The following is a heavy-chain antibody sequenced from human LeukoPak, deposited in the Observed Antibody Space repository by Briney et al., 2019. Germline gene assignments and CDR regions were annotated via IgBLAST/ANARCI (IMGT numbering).Heavy chain of an antibody. CDR3: AKNGQTGFSFDP. V-gene: IGHV3-53*05. CDR1: GFTISSNY. CDR2: IYSGGST. J-gene: IGHJ5*02. D-gene: IGHD3-9*01. Sequence: GGSLRLSCAASGFTISSNYMSWVRQAPGKGLEWVSVIYSGGSTYYADSVKGRFTISRDNSKNTLYLQMNSLRAEDTAVYYCAKNGQTGFSFDPWGQGTLVTVSS.